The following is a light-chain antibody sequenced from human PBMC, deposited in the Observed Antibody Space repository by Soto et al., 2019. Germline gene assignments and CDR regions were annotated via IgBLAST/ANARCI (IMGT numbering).Light chain of an antibody. CDR3: SSYRSGTTQVV. V-gene: IGLV2-14*03. J-gene: IGLJ2*01. Sequence: QSALTQPASVSGSPGQSITISCTGSSSDLGGYNYASWYQQRPGQAPKLLIYDVSNRPSWISDRFSGSKSDNTASLTISGLQAEDEANYYCSSYRSGTTQVVFGGGTKLTVL. CDR1: SSDLGGYNY. CDR2: DVS.